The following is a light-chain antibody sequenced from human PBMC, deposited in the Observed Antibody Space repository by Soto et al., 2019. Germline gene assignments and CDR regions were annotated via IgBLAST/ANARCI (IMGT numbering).Light chain of an antibody. CDR1: RSAGNN. Sequence: IVMTQSPATLSVSLGERVTLSCRASRSAGNNLAWYQQRVGQAPRLVIFDTSTRATGIPARFSGSGSETEFTLTINSLQAEDFAVYYCQHYNNWVLTFGGGTKV. V-gene: IGKV3D-15*01. CDR3: QHYNNWVLT. J-gene: IGKJ4*01. CDR2: DTS.